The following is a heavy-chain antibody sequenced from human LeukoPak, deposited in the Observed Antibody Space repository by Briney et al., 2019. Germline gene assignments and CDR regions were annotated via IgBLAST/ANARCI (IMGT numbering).Heavy chain of an antibody. J-gene: IGHJ4*02. CDR3: ARDPNWNYPHFDY. D-gene: IGHD1-7*01. V-gene: IGHV3-23*01. CDR2: ISGSGGNT. Sequence: GVSLRLSCAASGFTFSSYAMNWVRQAPGKGLEWVSAISGSGGNTYYTDSVRGRFTISRDNSKNTLYLQMNSLRAEDTAVYYCARDPNWNYPHFDYWGQGILVTVSS. CDR1: GFTFSSYA.